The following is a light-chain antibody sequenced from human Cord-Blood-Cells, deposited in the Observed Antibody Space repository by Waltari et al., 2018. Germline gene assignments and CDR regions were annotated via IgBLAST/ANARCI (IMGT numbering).Light chain of an antibody. V-gene: IGKV3-11*01. CDR2: DAS. CDR3: QRRSNWPPCT. J-gene: IGKJ3*01. Sequence: EVALTQSPATLSLSPGERATLSCKASQSVSSYLAWYQQKPGQAPRLLIYDASNRATGIPAMFSGSGSGTDVTLTSSSLEPEDFAVYYCQRRSNWPPCTFGPGTKVDI. CDR1: QSVSSY.